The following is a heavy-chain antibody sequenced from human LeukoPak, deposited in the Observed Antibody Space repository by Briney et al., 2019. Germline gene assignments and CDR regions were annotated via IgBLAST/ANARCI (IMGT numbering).Heavy chain of an antibody. J-gene: IGHJ4*02. D-gene: IGHD3-22*01. CDR1: GGSISSYY. CDR3: ARLGRWGYYYDSSGYQNYFDY. CDR2: INHSGST. Sequence: SETLSLTCTVSGGSISSYYWSWIRQPAGKGLEWIGEINHSGSTNYNPSLKSRVTISVDTSKNQFSLKLSSVTAADTAVYYCARLGRWGYYYDSSGYQNYFDYWGQGTLVTVSS. V-gene: IGHV4-34*01.